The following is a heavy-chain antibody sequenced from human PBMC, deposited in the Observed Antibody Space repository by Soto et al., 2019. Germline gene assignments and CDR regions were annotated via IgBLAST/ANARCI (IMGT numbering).Heavy chain of an antibody. D-gene: IGHD2-2*01. CDR3: AKGSASSRPYYFDF. CDR2: ITGSGGDT. V-gene: IGHV3-23*01. Sequence: EVQLLESGGGLVQPGGSLRVSCAASGFTFSSYAMSWVRQAPGKGLEWVSAITGSGGDTYHADSVKGRFTISRDNTKNTRYLQMNSLRAEDTAIYYCAKGSASSRPYYFDFWGRGTLVTVSS. CDR1: GFTFSSYA. J-gene: IGHJ4*02.